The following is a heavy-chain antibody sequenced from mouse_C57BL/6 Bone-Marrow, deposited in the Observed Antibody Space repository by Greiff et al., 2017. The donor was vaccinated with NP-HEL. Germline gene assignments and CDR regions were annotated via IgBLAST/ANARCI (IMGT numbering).Heavy chain of an antibody. CDR3: ARGDGSSYDYFDY. CDR2: IYPGDGDT. D-gene: IGHD1-1*01. Sequence: QVQLQQSGPELVKPGASVKISCKASGYAFSSSWMNWVKQRPGKGLEWIGRIYPGDGDTNYNGKFKGKATLTADKSSSTAYMQLSSLTSEDSAVYFCARGDGSSYDYFDYWGKGTTLTVSS. CDR1: GYAFSSSW. V-gene: IGHV1-82*01. J-gene: IGHJ2*01.